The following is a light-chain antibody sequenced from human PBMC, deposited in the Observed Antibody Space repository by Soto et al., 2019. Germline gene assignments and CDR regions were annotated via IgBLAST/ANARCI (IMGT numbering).Light chain of an antibody. CDR2: SVS. Sequence: DIQMTQSPSSLSASVGDRVTITCRASQNIGNYLHWYQQQPGKAPKLLIYSVSNLQTGVPSRFSGRGSGTDFPLTSSSLQPEDSSTCYCQQSYKSPTWTVGQGTKVEIK. V-gene: IGKV1-39*01. J-gene: IGKJ1*01. CDR1: QNIGNY. CDR3: QQSYKSPTWT.